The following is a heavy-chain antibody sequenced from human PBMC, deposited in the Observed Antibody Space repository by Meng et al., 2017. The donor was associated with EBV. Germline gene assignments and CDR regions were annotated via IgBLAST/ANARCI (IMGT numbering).Heavy chain of an antibody. D-gene: IGHD6-13*01. CDR3: ARGGIAAAGLH. CDR1: AGSISSSSYY. Sequence: QLQLPGSGWGLVKRSEALSLTHTVSAGSISSSSYYWCWIRQPPGKGLEWTGSIYYSGSTYYNPSLKSRVTISVDTSKNQFSLKLSSVTAADTAVYYCARGGIAAAGLHWGQGTLVTVSS. CDR2: IYYSGST. V-gene: IGHV4-39*07. J-gene: IGHJ4*02.